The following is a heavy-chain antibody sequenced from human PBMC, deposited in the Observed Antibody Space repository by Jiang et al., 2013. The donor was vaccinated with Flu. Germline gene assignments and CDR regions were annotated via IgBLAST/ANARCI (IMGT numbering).Heavy chain of an antibody. V-gene: IGHV4-39*07. CDR3: ARGGYYFYYGMDV. J-gene: IGHJ6*02. Sequence: YYNPSLKSRVTISVDTSKNQFSLKLSSVTAADTAVYYCARGGYYFYYGMDVWGQGTTVTVSS.